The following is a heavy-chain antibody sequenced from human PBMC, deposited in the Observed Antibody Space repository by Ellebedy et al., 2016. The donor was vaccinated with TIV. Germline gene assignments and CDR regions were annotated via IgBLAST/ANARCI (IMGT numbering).Heavy chain of an antibody. CDR1: GGSISSSNYY. Sequence: SETLSLXCSVSGGSISSSNYYWGWIRQPPGKGLEWIGTIFYTGTTYYNPSLKSRVTISVDTSKNEFSLKLSSVTAADTAVYYCARCGSGRYYNVPFDYWGQGTLVTVSS. CDR3: ARCGSGRYYNVPFDY. D-gene: IGHD3-10*01. J-gene: IGHJ4*02. CDR2: IFYTGTT. V-gene: IGHV4-39*01.